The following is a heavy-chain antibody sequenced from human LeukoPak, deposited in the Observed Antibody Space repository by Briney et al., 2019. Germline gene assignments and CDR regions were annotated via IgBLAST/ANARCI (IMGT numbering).Heavy chain of an antibody. CDR3: ARDPYGDYSGGWFDP. V-gene: IGHV1-69*05. CDR1: GGTFSSYA. D-gene: IGHD4-17*01. J-gene: IGHJ5*02. CDR2: IIPIFGTA. Sequence: ASVKVSCKASGGTFSSYAISWVRQAPGQGLEWMGGIIPIFGTANYAQKFQGRVTITTDESTSTAYMELSSLRSEDTVVYYCARDPYGDYSGGWFDPWGQGTLVTVSS.